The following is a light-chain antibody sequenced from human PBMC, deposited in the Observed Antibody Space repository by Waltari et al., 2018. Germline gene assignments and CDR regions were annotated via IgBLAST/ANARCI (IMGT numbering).Light chain of an antibody. V-gene: IGKV3-11*01. CDR2: DAA. CDR1: QSVSTY. Sequence: EIVLTQSPATLSLSPGERATLSCRASQSVSTYFAWYQQKPGQAPRLLIFDAANRATGIPARSSGSVSGTDFTLTISSLEPEDFAVYFCQHRSNWALTVGGVTKVEIK. CDR3: QHRSNWALT. J-gene: IGKJ4*01.